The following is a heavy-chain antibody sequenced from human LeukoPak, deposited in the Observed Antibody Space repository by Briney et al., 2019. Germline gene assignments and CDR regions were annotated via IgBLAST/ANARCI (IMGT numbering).Heavy chain of an antibody. CDR1: GGSVNSGSYY. CDR3: AHSSGWYSSRVLPGRAREWNWFDP. D-gene: IGHD6-19*01. CDR2: IYWDDDK. J-gene: IGHJ5*02. Sequence: TLSLTCTVSGGSVNSGSYYWNWIRQPPGKALEWLALIYWDDDKRYSPSLKSRLTITKDTSKNQVVLTMTNMDPVDTATYYCAHSSGWYSSRVLPGRAREWNWFDPWGQGTLVTVSS. V-gene: IGHV2-5*08.